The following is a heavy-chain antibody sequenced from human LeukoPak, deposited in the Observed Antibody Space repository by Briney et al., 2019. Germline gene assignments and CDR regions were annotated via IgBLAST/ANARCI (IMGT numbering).Heavy chain of an antibody. D-gene: IGHD1-26*01. J-gene: IGHJ4*02. CDR3: VRIGTSYADRNYYDY. CDR1: GFAFSNYW. Sequence: GGSLRLSCAASGFAFSNYWMTWVRQAPGKGLEWVGNINQDGTDKNYVDSLKGRVTFSRDNVKNSLYLQMNSLTAEDTAVYYCVRIGTSYADRNYYDYWGLGILITASS. CDR2: INQDGTDK. V-gene: IGHV3-7*01.